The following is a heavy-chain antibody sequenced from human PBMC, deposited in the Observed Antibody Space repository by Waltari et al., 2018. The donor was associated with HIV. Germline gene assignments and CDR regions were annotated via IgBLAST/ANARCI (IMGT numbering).Heavy chain of an antibody. CDR2: MNHGGST. D-gene: IGHD3-16*01. V-gene: IGHV4-34*01. Sequence: QVQLQQWGAGLLKPSETLSLTCAVYGGSFSGYYWSWIRQSPGKGLEWIGEMNHGGSTNYNPSLKSRLTLSVDASKNQFSLKMSSVTAADTAVYYCARVVSWGYRPQMRFDSWGQGTLVTVSS. CDR3: ARVVSWGYRPQMRFDS. CDR1: GGSFSGYY. J-gene: IGHJ5*01.